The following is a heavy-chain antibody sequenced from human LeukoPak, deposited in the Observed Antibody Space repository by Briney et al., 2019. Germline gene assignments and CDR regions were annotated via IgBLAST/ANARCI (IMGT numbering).Heavy chain of an antibody. V-gene: IGHV3-15*01. CDR3: TTDASLPGVFWYSGSYQRADAFDI. CDR1: GFTFSNAW. D-gene: IGHD1-26*01. CDR2: IKSKTDGGTT. Sequence: GGSLRLSCAASGFTFSNAWMSWVRQAPGKGLEWVGRIKSKTDGGTTDYAAPVKGRFTISRDDSKNTLYLQMNSLKTEDTAVYYCTTDASLPGVFWYSGSYQRADAFDIWGQGTMVTVSS. J-gene: IGHJ3*02.